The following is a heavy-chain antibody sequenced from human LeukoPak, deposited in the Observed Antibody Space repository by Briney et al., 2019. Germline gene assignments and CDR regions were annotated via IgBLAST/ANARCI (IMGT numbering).Heavy chain of an antibody. CDR2: IFDSGST. Sequence: PSETLSLTCTVPDGSVTSFYWSWIRQPPGKGLEWIGFIFDSGSTKYNPSLKSRVTISADTSKKRFSLKLSSVTAADTAVYYCARARSPKDYYSDTSGYYYFDSWGQGAQVTVSS. J-gene: IGHJ4*02. V-gene: IGHV4-59*02. CDR3: ARARSPKDYYSDTSGYYYFDS. D-gene: IGHD3-22*01. CDR1: DGSVTSFY.